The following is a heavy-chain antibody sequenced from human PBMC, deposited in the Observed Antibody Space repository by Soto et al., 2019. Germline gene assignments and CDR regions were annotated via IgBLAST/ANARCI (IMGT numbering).Heavy chain of an antibody. CDR2: IYSGGST. CDR3: ARDAGWNSSGPSPPYWYFDL. J-gene: IGHJ2*01. Sequence: PGGSLRLSCAASGFPVSSNYMSWVRQAPGKGLEWVSVIYSGGSTHYADSVKGRFTISRDNSKNTLYLQMNSLRAEDTAVYYCARDAGWNSSGPSPPYWYFDLWGRGTLVTVSS. V-gene: IGHV3-66*01. CDR1: GFPVSSNY. D-gene: IGHD6-19*01.